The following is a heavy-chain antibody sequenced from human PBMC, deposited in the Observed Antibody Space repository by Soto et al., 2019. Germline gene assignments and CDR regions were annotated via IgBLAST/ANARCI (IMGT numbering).Heavy chain of an antibody. CDR2: INSDGSST. J-gene: IGHJ1*01. CDR3: ARSPRGRLYDILTPYFQH. V-gene: IGHV3-74*01. Sequence: EVQLVESGGGLVQPGGSLRLSCAASGFTFSSYWMHWVRQAPGKGLVWVSRINSDGSSTSYADSVKGRFTISRDNAKNTLYLQMNRLRAEDTAVYYCARSPRGRLYDILTPYFQHCGQGTLVTVSS. CDR1: GFTFSSYW. D-gene: IGHD3-9*01.